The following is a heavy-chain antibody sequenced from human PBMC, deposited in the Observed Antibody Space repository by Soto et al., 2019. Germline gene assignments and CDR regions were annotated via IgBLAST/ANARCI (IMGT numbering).Heavy chain of an antibody. D-gene: IGHD2-2*03. CDR2: ISYDGSNK. CDR1: GFTFSSYG. V-gene: IGHV3-30*18. Sequence: GGSLRLSCAASGFTFSSYGMHWVRQAPGKGLEWVAVISYDGSNKYYADSVKGRFTISRDNSKNTLYLQMNSLRAEDTAVYYCAKNNGYCSSTSCYAPYYYGMDVWGQGTTVTVSS. J-gene: IGHJ6*02. CDR3: AKNNGYCSSTSCYAPYYYGMDV.